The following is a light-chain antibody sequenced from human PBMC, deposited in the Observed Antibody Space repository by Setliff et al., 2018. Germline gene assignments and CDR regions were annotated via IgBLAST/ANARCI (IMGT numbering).Light chain of an antibody. CDR3: SSYTSSSTRV. Sequence: QSALAQPASVSGSPGQSITISCTGTSSDVGYYNYVSWYQQHPGKDPKLMIYEVSNRPSGVSNSFSGSKTGNTASLTNSGLQAEDEANYYCSSYTSSSTRVFGTGTKVTVL. V-gene: IGLV2-14*01. J-gene: IGLJ1*01. CDR2: EVS. CDR1: SSDVGYYNY.